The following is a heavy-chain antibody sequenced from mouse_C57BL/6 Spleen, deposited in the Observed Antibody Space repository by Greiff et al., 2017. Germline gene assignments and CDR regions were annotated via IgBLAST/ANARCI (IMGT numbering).Heavy chain of an antibody. CDR3: ARSSVITAVVGYFDV. CDR2: IHPNSGST. D-gene: IGHD1-1*01. Sequence: QVQLQQPGAELVKPGASVKLSCKASGYTFTSYWMHWVKQRPGQGLEWIGMIHPNSGSTNYNEKFKSKATLTVDKSSSTAYMQLSSLTSEDSAVYYCARSSVITAVVGYFDVWGTGTTVTVSS. V-gene: IGHV1-64*01. J-gene: IGHJ1*03. CDR1: GYTFTSYW.